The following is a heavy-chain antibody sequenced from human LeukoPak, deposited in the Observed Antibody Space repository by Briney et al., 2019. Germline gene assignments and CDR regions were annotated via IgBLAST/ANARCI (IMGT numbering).Heavy chain of an antibody. D-gene: IGHD4-17*01. Sequence: GASVKVSCKASGYTFTSYYMHWVRQAPGQGLEWMGIINPSGGSTSYAQKFQGRVTITADESTSTAYMELSSLRSEDTAVYYCARDHGGYGDLYHYYYMDVWGKGTTVTISS. J-gene: IGHJ6*03. CDR2: INPSGGST. CDR3: ARDHGGYGDLYHYYYMDV. V-gene: IGHV1-46*01. CDR1: GYTFTSYY.